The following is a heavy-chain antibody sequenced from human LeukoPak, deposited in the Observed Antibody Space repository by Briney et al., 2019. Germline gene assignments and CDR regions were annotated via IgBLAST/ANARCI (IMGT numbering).Heavy chain of an antibody. CDR3: ARGPGGSGSETRYYFDY. CDR1: GGSLSGYY. J-gene: IGHJ4*02. V-gene: IGHV4-34*01. CDR2: INHSGST. D-gene: IGHD3-10*01. Sequence: PSETLSLTCAVYGGSLSGYYWSWIRQPPGKGLEWIGEINHSGSTNYNPSLKCRVTISVDTSKNQFSLKLSSVTAADTAVYYCARGPGGSGSETRYYFDYWGQGTLVTVSS.